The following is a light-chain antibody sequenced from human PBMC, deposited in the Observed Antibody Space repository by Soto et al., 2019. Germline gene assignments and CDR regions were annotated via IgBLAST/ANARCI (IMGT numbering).Light chain of an antibody. CDR3: QLWDFNSDRYV. CDR2: DDS. CDR1: NIGTFS. V-gene: IGLV3-21*02. Sequence: SYELTQPPSVSVAPGQTATITCGGNNIGTFSVHWYQQKPGQAPVLVVYDDSGRPSGIPERFSGSKSGNTATLTISRVEAGDEADYYCQLWDFNSDRYVFGTGTKLTVL. J-gene: IGLJ1*01.